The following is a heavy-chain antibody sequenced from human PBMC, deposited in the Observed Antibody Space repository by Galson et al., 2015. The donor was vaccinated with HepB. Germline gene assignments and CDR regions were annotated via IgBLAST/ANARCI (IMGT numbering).Heavy chain of an antibody. V-gene: IGHV3-33*01. CDR3: ARDGYNSGAIDS. Sequence: SVRLSCAASGFTFSSDGIRWVRQAPGKGLEWVAGIRNDGSNKYYAETVKGRFTISRDNSKNKLYLQMNSLRAEDTALYYCARDGYNSGAIDSWGQRTTVTVSS. CDR1: GFTFSSDG. D-gene: IGHD5-24*01. J-gene: IGHJ5*01. CDR2: IRNDGSNK.